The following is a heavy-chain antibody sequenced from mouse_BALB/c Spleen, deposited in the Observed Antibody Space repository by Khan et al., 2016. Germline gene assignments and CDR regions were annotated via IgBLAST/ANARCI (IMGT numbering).Heavy chain of an antibody. CDR2: INTYTGEP. CDR3: ARTNRGY. V-gene: IGHV9-3-1*01. J-gene: IGHJ2*01. CDR1: GYTFTNYG. Sequence: QIQLVPSGPELKKPGETVKISCKASGYTFTNYGMNWVKQAPGKGLKWMGWINTYTGEPTYADDFKGRFDFSLEISASTAYLQINNLKNEYSATYLCARTNRGYWGQGTTLTVSS.